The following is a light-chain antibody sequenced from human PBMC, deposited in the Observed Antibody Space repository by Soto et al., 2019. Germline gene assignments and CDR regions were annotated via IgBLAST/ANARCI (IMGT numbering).Light chain of an antibody. CDR1: QGISSY. V-gene: IGKV1-9*01. J-gene: IGKJ4*01. Sequence: DIQLTQFPSFLSASVGDRVTITCRASQGISSYLAWYQQKPGKAPKLLIYAASTLQSGVPSRFSGSGSGTEFTLTISSLQPEDSATYYCQRLNTYPRFGGGTKVEIK. CDR2: AAS. CDR3: QRLNTYPR.